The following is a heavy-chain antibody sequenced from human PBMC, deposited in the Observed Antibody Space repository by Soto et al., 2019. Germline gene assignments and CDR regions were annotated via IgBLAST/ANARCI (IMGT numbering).Heavy chain of an antibody. J-gene: IGHJ3*02. CDR3: AKDQNRGYYYGPGSYPDAFDI. CDR1: GFTFSIYA. Sequence: PGGSLRLSCAASGFTFSIYAMNWVRQAPGKGLEWVSGISGSGGRTYYAESVKGRFTISRDNSKNTLYLQMNSLRAEDTAVYYCAKDQNRGYYYGPGSYPDAFDIWGQGTMVTVSS. D-gene: IGHD3-10*01. CDR2: ISGSGGRT. V-gene: IGHV3-23*01.